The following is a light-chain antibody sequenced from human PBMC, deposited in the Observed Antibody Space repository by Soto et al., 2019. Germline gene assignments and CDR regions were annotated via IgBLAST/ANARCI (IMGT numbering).Light chain of an antibody. CDR3: TSYTTNKTPL. CDR1: SSDVGGYNY. J-gene: IGLJ2*01. Sequence: QSALTQPASVSGSPGQSITISCTGTSSDVGGYNYVSWYQQHPGKAPKLMIYDVSSRPSGASNRFSGSKSGNTASLTISGLLSEDEADYYCTSYTTNKTPLFGGGTKLTVL. CDR2: DVS. V-gene: IGLV2-14*03.